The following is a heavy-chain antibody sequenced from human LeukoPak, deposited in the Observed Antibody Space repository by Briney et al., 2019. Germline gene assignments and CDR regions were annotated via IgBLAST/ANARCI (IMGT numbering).Heavy chain of an antibody. CDR2: LRNCGSDI. D-gene: IGHD3-16*01. V-gene: IGHV3-11*01. J-gene: IGHJ4*02. CDR3: ARGHGGLDY. Sequence: AGGSLRLSCAVSGFTFSYHYMTWLRQATGKGLEYFSYLRNCGSDIFYAGSVKGRFSISRNNAKNSLCLQMNSLRAEDTAMYYCARGHGGLDYWGQETLVTVSS. CDR1: GFTFSYHY.